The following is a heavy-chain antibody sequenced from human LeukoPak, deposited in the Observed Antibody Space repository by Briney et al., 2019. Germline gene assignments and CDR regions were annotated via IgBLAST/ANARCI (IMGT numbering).Heavy chain of an antibody. Sequence: GASVKVSCKASGYTFTGYYMHWVRQAPGQGLEWMGWINPNSGGTNYAQKFQGRVTMTRDTSISTAYMELSRLRSDDTAVYYCALLGGYDFWSGTDTNDYGMDAWGQGTTVTVPS. CDR1: GYTFTGYY. CDR2: INPNSGGT. V-gene: IGHV1-2*02. D-gene: IGHD3-3*01. J-gene: IGHJ6*02. CDR3: ALLGGYDFWSGTDTNDYGMDA.